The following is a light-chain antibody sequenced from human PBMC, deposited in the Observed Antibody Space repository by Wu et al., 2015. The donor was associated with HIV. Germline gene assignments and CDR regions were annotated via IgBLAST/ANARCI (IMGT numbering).Light chain of an antibody. Sequence: EIVMTQSPATLSVSPGERATLSCRASQSVSSSLAWYQQKPGQAPRLLIYGASTRATGIPARFSGSGSGTEFTLTISSLQSEDFAVYYCQQYKNWLRWTFGQGTKVEIK. J-gene: IGKJ1*01. CDR3: QQYKNWLRWT. CDR1: QSVSSS. CDR2: GAS. V-gene: IGKV3-15*01.